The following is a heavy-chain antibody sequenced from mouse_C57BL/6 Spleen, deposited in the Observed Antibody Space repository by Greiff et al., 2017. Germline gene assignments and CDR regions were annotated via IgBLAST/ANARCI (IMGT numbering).Heavy chain of an antibody. D-gene: IGHD1-1*01. J-gene: IGHJ2*01. Sequence: QVQLKQPGAELVKPGASVKLSCKASGYTFTSYWMQWVKQRPGQGLEWIGEIDPSDSYTNYNQKFKGKATLTVDTSSSTAYMQLSSLTSEDSAVYYGARSLIYYYGSGHFDYWGQGTTRTVSS. V-gene: IGHV1-50*01. CDR3: ARSLIYYYGSGHFDY. CDR2: IDPSDSYT. CDR1: GYTFTSYW.